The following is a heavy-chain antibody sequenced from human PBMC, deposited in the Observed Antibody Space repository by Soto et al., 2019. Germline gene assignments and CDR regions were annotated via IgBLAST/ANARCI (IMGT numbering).Heavy chain of an antibody. D-gene: IGHD1-20*01. J-gene: IGHJ3*02. CDR3: LITTSVFAI. CDR2: IKQDGSER. CDR1: GVTRGVYG. V-gene: IGHV3-7*01. Sequence: PGGSLRLCCAAAGVTRGVYGMNWVRQAPGKGLEWVANIKQDGSERNYVDSVKGRFTISRDNAKNSLYLQMNSLGADDTAVYYCLITTSVFAICGQGTLVPVSS.